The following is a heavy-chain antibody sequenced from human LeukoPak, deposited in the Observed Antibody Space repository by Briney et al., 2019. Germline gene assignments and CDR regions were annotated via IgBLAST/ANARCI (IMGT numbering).Heavy chain of an antibody. CDR1: GFTFSSYA. Sequence: GRSLRLSCAASGFTFSSYAMHWVRQAPGKGLERVAVISYDGSNKYYADSVKGRFTISRDNSKNTLYLQMNSLRAEDTAVYYCARAAYHYGMDVWGQGTTVTVSS. J-gene: IGHJ6*02. CDR2: ISYDGSNK. CDR3: ARAAYHYGMDV. V-gene: IGHV3-30-3*01.